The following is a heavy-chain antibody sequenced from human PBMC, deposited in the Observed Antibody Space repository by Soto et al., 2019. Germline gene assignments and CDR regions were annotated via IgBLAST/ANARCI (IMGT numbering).Heavy chain of an antibody. J-gene: IGHJ4*02. CDR3: ARDLWNAPDH. CDR1: GYTFTRYA. CDR2: INAGTGIA. V-gene: IGHV1-3*01. D-gene: IGHD1-1*01. Sequence: ASVKVSCKASGYTFTRYAIHWVRQAPGQGLEWLGWINAGTGIATYSQRFQGRVTITSDTSATTSYMELSSLTSEDTAVYFCARDLWNAPDHWGQGTLVTVSS.